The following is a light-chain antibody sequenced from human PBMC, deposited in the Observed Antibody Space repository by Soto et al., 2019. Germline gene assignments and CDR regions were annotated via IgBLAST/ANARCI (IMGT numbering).Light chain of an antibody. CDR2: GAS. V-gene: IGKV3-15*01. CDR3: QQYNNWWT. CDR1: ESVSSN. J-gene: IGKJ1*01. Sequence: EIVMTQSTSTLSVSPGGRSTLSFRAGESVSSNLAWYQQKPGQAPRLLIYGASTRATGVPARFTGSGSGTEFTLTISSLQFDDSAVYYCQQYNNWWTFGQGTKVDIK.